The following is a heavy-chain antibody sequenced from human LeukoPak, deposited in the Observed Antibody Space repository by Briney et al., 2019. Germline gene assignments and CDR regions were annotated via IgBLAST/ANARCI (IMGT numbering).Heavy chain of an antibody. CDR3: ARHLRVGRIAPFDF. CDR1: GYWFTSYW. Sequence: GESLKISCEGSGYWFTSYWIGWVRQMPGKGLEGLEVIYPGDSDTIYSPSFQGQVTISVDKSVRTAYLQWSSLKASDTAIYYCARHLRVGRIAPFDFWGQGTLVTVSS. V-gene: IGHV5-51*01. CDR2: IYPGDSDT. J-gene: IGHJ4*02. D-gene: IGHD1-26*01.